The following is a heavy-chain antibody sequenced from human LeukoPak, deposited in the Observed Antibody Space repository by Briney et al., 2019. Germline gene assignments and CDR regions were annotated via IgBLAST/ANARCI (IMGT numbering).Heavy chain of an antibody. CDR2: IHSNNGNT. CDR3: ARHIVVVREYYYFGMDV. Sequence: ASVKVSCKASGYTFSNYGISWVRQALGQGLEWIGWIHSNNGNTNYAQRLQGRVTMTTDPSTSTAYMELRSLRSDDTAVYYCARHIVVVREYYYFGMDVWGQGTTVTVSS. CDR1: GYTFSNYG. V-gene: IGHV1-18*01. J-gene: IGHJ6*01. D-gene: IGHD2-15*01.